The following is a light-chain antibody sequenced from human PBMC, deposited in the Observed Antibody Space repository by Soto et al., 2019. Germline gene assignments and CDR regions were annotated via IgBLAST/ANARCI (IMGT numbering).Light chain of an antibody. Sequence: IVLTQSPGTLSLSPGERATLSCRASQSVSSHLAWYQQKPGQAPRLLIYGASIRATGIPARFSGSGSGTDFTLKISRVEAEDVGVYYCMQALQTPTFGGGTKVDI. CDR2: GAS. CDR3: MQALQTPT. V-gene: IGKV3-15*01. J-gene: IGKJ4*01. CDR1: QSVSSH.